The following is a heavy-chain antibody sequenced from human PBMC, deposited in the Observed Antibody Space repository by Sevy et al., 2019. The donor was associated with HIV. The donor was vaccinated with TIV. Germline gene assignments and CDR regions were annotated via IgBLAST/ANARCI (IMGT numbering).Heavy chain of an antibody. Sequence: ASVKVSCKASGYTFTAYHMHWIRQAPGQGLEWMGWVYPNSGGTEYAQKFQGRDTMTTDTSINTAYLELSGLRSDDTAMYYCSRETWYFANWGQGTLVTVSS. V-gene: IGHV1-2*02. CDR2: VYPNSGGT. CDR1: GYTFTAYH. D-gene: IGHD6-13*01. CDR3: SRETWYFAN. J-gene: IGHJ4*02.